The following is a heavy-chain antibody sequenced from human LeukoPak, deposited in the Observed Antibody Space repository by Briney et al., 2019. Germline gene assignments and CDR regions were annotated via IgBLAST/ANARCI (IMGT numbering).Heavy chain of an antibody. CDR2: ISVSAGST. CDR1: GFTFSTYA. D-gene: IGHD6-19*01. J-gene: IGHJ4*02. Sequence: GGSLKLSCAASGFTFSTYAMSWVRQAPGKGLEWVSAISVSAGSTYYADSVKGRFTISRDNAKNSLYLQMNSLRAEDTALYYCAKDLSSGGDYWGQGTLVTVSS. CDR3: AKDLSSGGDY. V-gene: IGHV3-23*01.